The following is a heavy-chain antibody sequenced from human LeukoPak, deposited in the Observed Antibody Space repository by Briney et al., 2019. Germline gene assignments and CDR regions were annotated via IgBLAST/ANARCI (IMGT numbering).Heavy chain of an antibody. V-gene: IGHV3-21*01. CDR1: GFTFSSYS. CDR3: TSHTGTGDAFRPFHI. Sequence: GGSLRLSCAASGFTFSSYSMNWVRQAPGKGLEWVSSISSSSTNIYYADSVKGRFTISRDNSKNSLYLQMNSLRAEDTAVYYCTSHTGTGDAFRPFHIWGQGTMVTVSS. J-gene: IGHJ3*02. CDR2: ISSSSTNI. D-gene: IGHD2-21*02.